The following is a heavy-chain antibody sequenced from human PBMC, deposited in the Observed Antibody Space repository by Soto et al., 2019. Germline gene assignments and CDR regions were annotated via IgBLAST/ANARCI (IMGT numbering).Heavy chain of an antibody. Sequence: QVQLQESGPGLVKPSGTLSLTCAVSGGSISTSNWWSWVRQPPGKGLEWIGEVYHSGSTNYNPSFKSRVAMSVDKSKNQFSLKLNSVTAADTALYSCARPSTSGTRFDYWGQGSLVTVSS. CDR1: GGSISTSNW. V-gene: IGHV4-4*02. J-gene: IGHJ4*02. CDR3: ARPSTSGTRFDY. D-gene: IGHD1-1*01. CDR2: VYHSGST.